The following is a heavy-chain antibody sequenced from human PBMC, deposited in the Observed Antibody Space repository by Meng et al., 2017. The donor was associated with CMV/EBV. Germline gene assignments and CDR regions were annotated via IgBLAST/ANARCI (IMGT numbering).Heavy chain of an antibody. V-gene: IGHV3-11*01. Sequence: AYYMSWIRQAPGKGLEWVSYISSSGSTIYYADSVKGRFTISRDNAKNSLYLQMNSLRAEDTAVYYCARDRARYYGSGSYYGGIRFDYWGQGTLVTVSS. CDR3: ARDRARYYGSGSYYGGIRFDY. D-gene: IGHD3-10*01. J-gene: IGHJ4*02. CDR1: AYY. CDR2: ISSSGSTI.